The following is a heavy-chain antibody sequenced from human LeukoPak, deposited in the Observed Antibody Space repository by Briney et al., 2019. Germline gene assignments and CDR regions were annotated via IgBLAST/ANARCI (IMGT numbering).Heavy chain of an antibody. J-gene: IGHJ4*02. CDR3: AGRYYDYVWGSYRPKSFDY. Sequence: SETLSLTCAVYGGSFSGYYWSWIRQPPGKGLEWIGEINHSGSTNYNPSLKSRVTISVDTSKNQFSLKLSSVTAADTAVYYCAGRYYDYVWGSYRPKSFDYWGQGTLVTVYS. CDR1: GGSFSGYY. CDR2: INHSGST. V-gene: IGHV4-34*01. D-gene: IGHD3-16*02.